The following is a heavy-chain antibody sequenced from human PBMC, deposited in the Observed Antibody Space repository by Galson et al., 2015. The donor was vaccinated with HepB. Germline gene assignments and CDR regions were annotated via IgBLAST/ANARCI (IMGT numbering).Heavy chain of an antibody. CDR2: IIPIFGTA. Sequence: SVKVSCKASGGTFSSYAISWVRQAPGQGLEWMGGIIPIFGTANYAQKFQGRVTITADESTSTAYMELSSLRSEDTAVYYCASGITIFGVVNPPDYWGQGTLVTVSS. CDR3: ASGITIFGVVNPPDY. D-gene: IGHD3-3*01. J-gene: IGHJ4*02. CDR1: GGTFSSYA. V-gene: IGHV1-69*13.